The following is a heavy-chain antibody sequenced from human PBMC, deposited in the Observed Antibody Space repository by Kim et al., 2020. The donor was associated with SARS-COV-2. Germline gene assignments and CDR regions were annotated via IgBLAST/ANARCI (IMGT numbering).Heavy chain of an antibody. J-gene: IGHJ4*02. Sequence: SLKRRVSISVDTSKNQFSLKLSSGAAADTAVYYCARHSLGWLRWDYDFDYWGQGTLVTVSS. CDR3: ARHSLGWLRWDYDFDY. D-gene: IGHD5-12*01. V-gene: IGHV4-39*01.